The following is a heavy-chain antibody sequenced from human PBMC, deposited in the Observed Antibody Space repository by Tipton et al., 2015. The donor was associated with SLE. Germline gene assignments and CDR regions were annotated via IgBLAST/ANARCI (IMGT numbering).Heavy chain of an antibody. V-gene: IGHV4-61*09. CDR3: ARVRAVAGTIFDAFDI. Sequence: TLSLTCTVSGGSISSGSYYWSWIRQPAGKGLEWIGHIYTSGSTNYNPSPKSRVTISVDTSKNQFSLKLSSVTAADTAVYYCARVRAVAGTIFDAFDIWGQGTMVTVSS. CDR2: IYTSGST. D-gene: IGHD6-19*01. CDR1: GGSISSGSYY. J-gene: IGHJ3*02.